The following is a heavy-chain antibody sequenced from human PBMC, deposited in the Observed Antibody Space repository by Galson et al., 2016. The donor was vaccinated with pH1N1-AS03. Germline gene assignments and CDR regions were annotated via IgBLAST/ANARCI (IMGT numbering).Heavy chain of an antibody. Sequence: TLSLTCAVYVGSFSGYYWSWIRQPPGQGLEWIGEINHSGNTNYNPSLKSRVTISVDTSKNQFSLKLTSVTAADTAVYYCARAYGYGDYGIDYWGQGTLVTVSS. D-gene: IGHD4-17*01. CDR2: INHSGNT. CDR3: ARAYGYGDYGIDY. J-gene: IGHJ4*02. CDR1: VGSFSGYY. V-gene: IGHV4-34*01.